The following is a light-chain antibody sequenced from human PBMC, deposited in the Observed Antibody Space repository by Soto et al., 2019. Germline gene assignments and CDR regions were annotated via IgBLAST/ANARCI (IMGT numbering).Light chain of an antibody. Sequence: QLVLTQSSSASASLGSSVKLTCTLSSEYSTYIIAWHQQQPGKAPRYLMKLEGSGSYNKGSGIPDRFSGSSSGADRYLTISNLQFEDEADYYCETWDTNVVVFGGGTKLTAL. J-gene: IGLJ2*01. CDR2: LEGSGSY. CDR1: SEYSTYI. V-gene: IGLV4-60*02. CDR3: ETWDTNVVV.